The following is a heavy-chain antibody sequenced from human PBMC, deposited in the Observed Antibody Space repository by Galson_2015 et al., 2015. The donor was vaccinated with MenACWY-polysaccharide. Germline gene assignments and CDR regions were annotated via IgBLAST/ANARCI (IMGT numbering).Heavy chain of an antibody. CDR2: IYPGGSDA. Sequence: QSGAEVKKPGESLKISCKGLGYSFTSYWIGWGRQMPGKGLEWMGIIYPGGSDARFSPSFQGQVTMSVDKSISTAYLQWNSLKASDTAIYYCARITGGEYFQYWGQGALVTV. CDR1: GYSFTSYW. J-gene: IGHJ1*01. D-gene: IGHD3-10*01. CDR3: ARITGGEYFQY. V-gene: IGHV5-51*03.